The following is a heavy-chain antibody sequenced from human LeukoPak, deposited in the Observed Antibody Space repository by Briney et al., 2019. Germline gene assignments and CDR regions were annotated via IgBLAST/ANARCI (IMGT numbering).Heavy chain of an antibody. D-gene: IGHD2-15*01. CDR3: ARGDMSYYYMDV. CDR1: GFTFRNYG. CDR2: IKLDGSDE. J-gene: IGHJ6*03. V-gene: IGHV3-7*01. Sequence: GGSLRLSCAASGFTFRNYGMSWVRQAPGKGLEWLANIKLDGSDEHYADSVKGRFTISRDNAKNSLYLQMNSLRAEDTAVYYCARGDMSYYYMDVWGKGTTVTVSS.